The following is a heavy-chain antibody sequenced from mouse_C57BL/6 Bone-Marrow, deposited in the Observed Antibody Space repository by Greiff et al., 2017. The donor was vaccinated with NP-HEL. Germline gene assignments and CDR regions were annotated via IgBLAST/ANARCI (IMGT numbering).Heavy chain of an antibody. CDR2: IYPRSGNT. J-gene: IGHJ3*01. Sequence: VQLQQSGAELARPGASVNLSCKASGYTFTSYGISWVKQRTGQGLEWIGEIYPRSGNTYYNEKFKGKATLTADKSSSTAYMELRSLTSEDSAVYFCAREGSYDYDYAYWGQGTLVTVSA. D-gene: IGHD2-4*01. CDR3: AREGSYDYDYAY. CDR1: GYTFTSYG. V-gene: IGHV1-81*01.